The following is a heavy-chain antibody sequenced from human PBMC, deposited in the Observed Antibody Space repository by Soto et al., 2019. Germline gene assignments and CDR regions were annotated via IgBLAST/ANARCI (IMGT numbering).Heavy chain of an antibody. CDR1: GDSMSSGTYH. CDR2: IYYSGTT. D-gene: IGHD2-21*01. V-gene: IGHV4-39*07. Sequence: PSETLSLTCSVSGDSMSSGTYHWDWIRQPPGKGLEWIGTIYYSGTTHYNPSLKSRVTISVDTSKNQFSLKLTSVNAADTAVYYCTKGGDAYKNGHWGQGTPVTVSS. J-gene: IGHJ4*02. CDR3: TKGGDAYKNGH.